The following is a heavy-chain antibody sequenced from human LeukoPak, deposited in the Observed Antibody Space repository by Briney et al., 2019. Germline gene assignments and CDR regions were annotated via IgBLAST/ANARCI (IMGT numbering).Heavy chain of an antibody. D-gene: IGHD3-22*01. CDR3: ARGHYDDAFDI. Sequence: ASVKVSCKASGGTFSSYAISWVRQAPGQGLEWMGVIIPIFGTANFAQKFQGRVTITTDESTSTAYMELSSLRSEDTAVYYCARGHYDDAFDIWGQGTMVTVSS. V-gene: IGHV1-69*05. J-gene: IGHJ3*02. CDR1: GGTFSSYA. CDR2: IIPIFGTA.